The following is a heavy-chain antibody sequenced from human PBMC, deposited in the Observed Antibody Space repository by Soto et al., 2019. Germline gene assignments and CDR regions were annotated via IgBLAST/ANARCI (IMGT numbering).Heavy chain of an antibody. CDR3: ARAPYIMVRGVIIYPINYYGMDV. V-gene: IGHV4-34*01. Sequence: SLTCAVYGGSFSGYYWSWIRQPPGKGLEWIGEINHSGSTNYNPSLKSRVTISVDTSKNQISLKLSSVTAADTAVYYCARAPYIMVRGVIIYPINYYGMDVWGQGTTVTVSS. CDR2: INHSGST. J-gene: IGHJ6*02. CDR1: GGSFSGYY. D-gene: IGHD3-10*01.